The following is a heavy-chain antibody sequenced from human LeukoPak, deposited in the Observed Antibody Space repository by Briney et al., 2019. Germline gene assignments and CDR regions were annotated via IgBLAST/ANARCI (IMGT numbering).Heavy chain of an antibody. CDR1: GGSISSGDYY. J-gene: IGHJ4*02. CDR2: IYYSGST. V-gene: IGHV4-30-4*01. Sequence: TSETLSLTCTVSGGSISSGDYYWSWIRQPPGKGLEWIGYIYYSGSTYYNPSLKSRVTISVDTSKNQFSLKLSSVTAADTAVYYCARWGGPVTPQTIDCSGGSCSLYYFDYWGQGTLVTVSS. D-gene: IGHD2-15*01. CDR3: ARWGGPVTPQTIDCSGGSCSLYYFDY.